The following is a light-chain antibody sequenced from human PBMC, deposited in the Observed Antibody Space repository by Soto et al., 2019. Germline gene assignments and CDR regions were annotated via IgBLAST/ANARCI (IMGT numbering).Light chain of an antibody. J-gene: IGKJ3*01. CDR1: QSVSSF. Sequence: EVVLTQSPDTLSLSPGERATLSCRASQSVSSFLAWYQQKPGQAPRLLIYDASNRATGIPARFSGSGSGTDFTLTSSSLEPEDFAVYYCQRRSSWPGAFGPGTKVDIK. V-gene: IGKV3-11*01. CDR3: QRRSSWPGA. CDR2: DAS.